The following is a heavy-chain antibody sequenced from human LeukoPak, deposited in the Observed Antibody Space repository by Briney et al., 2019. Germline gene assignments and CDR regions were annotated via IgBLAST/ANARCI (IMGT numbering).Heavy chain of an antibody. CDR2: INTDGSST. V-gene: IGHV3-74*01. J-gene: IGHJ3*02. CDR3: ALLPDYGDYTPGEAFDI. D-gene: IGHD4-17*01. CDR1: GFTFSSYW. Sequence: GRSLRLSCAASGFTFSSYWMHWVRQAPGKGLVWVSRINTDGSSTSYADSVKGRFTISRDNSKNTLYLQMNSLRAEDTSVYYCALLPDYGDYTPGEAFDIWGQGTMVTVSS.